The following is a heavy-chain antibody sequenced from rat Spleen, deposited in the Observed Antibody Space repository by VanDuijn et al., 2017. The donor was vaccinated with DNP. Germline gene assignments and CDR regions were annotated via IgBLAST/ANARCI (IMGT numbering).Heavy chain of an antibody. CDR2: INTGSGAT. CDR1: GYTFTTYY. V-gene: IGHV1-43*01. Sequence: VQLQQSGAELAKPDSSVKISCRASGYTFTTYYITWIKQTKGQGREYLGYINTGSGATNYNEKFKGKATLTADKSSSTAFMHLSSLTPDDSAVYYCARRRLPYWYFDFWGPGTMVTVSS. CDR3: ARRRLPYWYFDF. D-gene: IGHD1-4*01. J-gene: IGHJ1*01.